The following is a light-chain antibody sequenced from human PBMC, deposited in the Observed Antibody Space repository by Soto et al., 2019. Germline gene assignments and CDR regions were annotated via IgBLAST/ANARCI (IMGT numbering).Light chain of an antibody. CDR3: SSYTSSSTLYV. CDR1: SSDVGDNNY. V-gene: IGLV2-14*01. J-gene: IGLJ1*01. CDR2: DVT. Sequence: QSALTQSASVSGSPGQSITISCTGTSSDVGDNNYVSWYQQHPGKAPKLMIYDVTHRPSGISNRFSGSKSGNTASLTISGLQAEDEADYYCSSYTSSSTLYVFGTGTEVTVL.